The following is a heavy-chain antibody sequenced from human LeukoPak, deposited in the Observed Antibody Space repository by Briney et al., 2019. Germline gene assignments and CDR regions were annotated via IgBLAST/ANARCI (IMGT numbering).Heavy chain of an antibody. CDR3: ARAPAAAGPTPVDY. CDR2: IYYSGST. D-gene: IGHD6-13*01. V-gene: IGHV4-31*03. CDR1: GGSISSGGYY. J-gene: IGHJ4*02. Sequence: PSQTLSLTCTVSGGSISSGGYYWSWIRQHPGKGLEWIGYIYYSGSTYYNPSLKSRVTISVDTSKNQFSLKLSSVTAADTAVYYCARAPAAAGPTPVDYWGQGTLVTVPS.